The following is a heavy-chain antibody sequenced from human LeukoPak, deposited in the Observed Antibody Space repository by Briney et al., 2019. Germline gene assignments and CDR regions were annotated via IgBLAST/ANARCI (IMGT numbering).Heavy chain of an antibody. J-gene: IGHJ4*02. CDR3: AKYYYGSGPPDY. CDR2: ISYDGSNK. V-gene: IGHV3-33*05. CDR1: GFTFSSYG. Sequence: GGSLRLSRAAPGFTFSSYGMHWVRQAPGKGLEWVAVISYDGSNKYYADSVKGRFTISRDNSKNTLYLQMNSLRAEDTAVYYCAKYYYGSGPPDYWGQGTLVTVSS. D-gene: IGHD3-10*01.